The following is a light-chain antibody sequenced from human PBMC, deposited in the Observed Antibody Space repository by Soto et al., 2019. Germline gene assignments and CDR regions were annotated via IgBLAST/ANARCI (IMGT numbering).Light chain of an antibody. CDR1: QSVSSY. V-gene: IGKV3-11*01. J-gene: IGKJ4*01. Sequence: PGERATLSCRASQSVSSYLAWYQQKPGQAPRLLIYDASNRATGIPARFSGSGSGTDFTLTISSLEPEDFAVYYCQQRSNWPPLTFGGGTKVDIK. CDR2: DAS. CDR3: QQRSNWPPLT.